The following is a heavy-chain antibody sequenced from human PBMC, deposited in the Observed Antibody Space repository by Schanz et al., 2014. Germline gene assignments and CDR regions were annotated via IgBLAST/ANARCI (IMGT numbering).Heavy chain of an antibody. J-gene: IGHJ4*02. Sequence: QLQLQESGPGLVKPSETLSLTFTVSGGSISSSNYYWGWIRQPPGKGLEWIESIYYSGSTYYNPSIKCRVTTSVDTSKNQFSLKLSSVTAADTAVYYCARQFYDILTGYWFPYYFDYWGQGTLVTVSS. CDR2: IYYSGST. D-gene: IGHD3-9*01. CDR1: GGSISSSNYY. CDR3: ARQFYDILTGYWFPYYFDY. V-gene: IGHV4-39*01.